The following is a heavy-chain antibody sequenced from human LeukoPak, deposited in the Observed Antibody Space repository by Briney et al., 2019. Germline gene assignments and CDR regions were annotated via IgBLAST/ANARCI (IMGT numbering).Heavy chain of an antibody. CDR2: IWYDGSNK. CDR3: ARDNRYSSGPFDY. CDR1: GFTFSSYG. V-gene: IGHV3-33*01. J-gene: IGHJ4*02. D-gene: IGHD6-19*01. Sequence: GGSLRLSCAASGFTFSSYGMHWVRQAPGKGLEWVAVIWYDGSNKYYADSVKGRFTISRDNSKNTLYLQMNSLRAEDTAVYYCARDNRYSSGPFDYWGQGTLVTVSS.